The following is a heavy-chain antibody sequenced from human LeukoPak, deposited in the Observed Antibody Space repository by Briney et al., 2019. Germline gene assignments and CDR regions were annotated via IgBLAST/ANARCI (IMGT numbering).Heavy chain of an antibody. D-gene: IGHD3-22*01. V-gene: IGHV3-30*02. CDR1: GFIFSTYS. J-gene: IGHJ4*02. CDR2: ILSDGSDK. CDR3: GKHDSSSDY. Sequence: GGSLRLSCAASGFIFSTYSMHCVRHAPDKGLEWVAFILSDGSDKYYAGSVKGRFTISRDNSKNTLYLQMNSLRAEDTAVYYCGKHDSSSDYWGQGTLVTVSS.